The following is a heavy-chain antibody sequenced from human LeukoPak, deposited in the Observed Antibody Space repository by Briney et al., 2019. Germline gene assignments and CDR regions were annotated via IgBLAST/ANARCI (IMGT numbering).Heavy chain of an antibody. J-gene: IGHJ3*02. CDR3: ARAITMVRGDPSPHAFDI. D-gene: IGHD3-10*01. CDR2: TYYRSKWHN. Sequence: SQTLSLTCAISGDSVSSNSAAWNWIRKSPSRGLEWLGRTYYRSKWHNDYSPSVKSRITVNSDTSKNQFSLQLNSVTPEDTAVYYCARAITMVRGDPSPHAFDIWGQGTMVTVSS. CDR1: GDSVSSNSAA. V-gene: IGHV6-1*01.